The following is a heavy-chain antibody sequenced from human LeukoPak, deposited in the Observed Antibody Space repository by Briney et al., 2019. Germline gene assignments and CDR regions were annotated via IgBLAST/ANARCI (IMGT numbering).Heavy chain of an antibody. Sequence: SETLSLTCAVYGGSFSGYYWSWIRQPPGKGLKWIGEISHSGSTNYNPSLKSRVTISVDTSKNQFSLKLSSVTAADTAVYYCARGRDYGGNSGRLDYWGQGTLVTVSS. J-gene: IGHJ4*02. CDR1: GGSFSGYY. D-gene: IGHD4-23*01. CDR2: ISHSGST. V-gene: IGHV4-34*01. CDR3: ARGRDYGGNSGRLDY.